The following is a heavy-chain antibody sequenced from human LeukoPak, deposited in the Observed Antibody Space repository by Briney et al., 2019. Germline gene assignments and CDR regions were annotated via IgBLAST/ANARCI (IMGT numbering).Heavy chain of an antibody. CDR3: ASSRFLEWLFGE. V-gene: IGHV4-59*01. CDR2: IYYSGST. J-gene: IGHJ4*02. CDR1: GGSISSYY. D-gene: IGHD3-3*01. Sequence: PSETLSLTCTVSGGSISSYYWSWIRQPPGKGLEWIGYIYYSGSTNYNPSLKSRVTISVDTSKNQFSLKLSSVTAADTAVYYCASSRFLEWLFGEWGQGTLVTVSS.